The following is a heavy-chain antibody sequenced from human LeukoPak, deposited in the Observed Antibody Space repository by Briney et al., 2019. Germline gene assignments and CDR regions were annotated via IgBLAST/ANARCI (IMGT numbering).Heavy chain of an antibody. CDR1: GFTFSSYG. V-gene: IGHV3-33*01. D-gene: IGHD3-22*01. J-gene: IGHJ5*02. CDR2: IWYDGSNK. Sequence: GGSLRLSCAASGFTFSSYGMHWVRQAPGKGLEWVAVIWYDGSNKYYADSVKGRFTISRDNSKNTLYLQMNSLRAEDTAVYYCARKWRPYYYDSSALGPWGQGTLVTVSS. CDR3: ARKWRPYYYDSSALGP.